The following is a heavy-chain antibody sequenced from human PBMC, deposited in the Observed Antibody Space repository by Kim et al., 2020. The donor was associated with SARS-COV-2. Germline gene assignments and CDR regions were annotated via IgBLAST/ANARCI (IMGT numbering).Heavy chain of an antibody. CDR3: ARGKWSQSAVDF. V-gene: IGHV1-18*01. Sequence: ASVKVSCKASGYSFTSFGITWVRQAPGQGLEWVGWISTYSGDANYAQKLQGRVTMTRDTSTTTAYVELGSLRPDDTAVYYCARGKWSQSAVDFWGQGTL. J-gene: IGHJ4*02. CDR2: ISTYSGDA. D-gene: IGHD1-26*01. CDR1: GYSFTSFG.